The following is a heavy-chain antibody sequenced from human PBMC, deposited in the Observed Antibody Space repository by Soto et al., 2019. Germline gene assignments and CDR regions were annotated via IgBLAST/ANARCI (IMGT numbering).Heavy chain of an antibody. CDR3: ARDLVLYCSGGSCRQPPGY. V-gene: IGHV3-21*01. CDR2: ISSSSSYI. D-gene: IGHD2-15*01. CDR1: GFTFSSYS. J-gene: IGHJ4*02. Sequence: PGGSLRLSCAASGFTFSSYSMNWVRQAPGKGLEWVSSISSSSSYIYYADSVKGRFTISRDNAKNSLYLQMNSLRAEDTAVYYCARDLVLYCSGGSCRQPPGYWGQGTLVTVSS.